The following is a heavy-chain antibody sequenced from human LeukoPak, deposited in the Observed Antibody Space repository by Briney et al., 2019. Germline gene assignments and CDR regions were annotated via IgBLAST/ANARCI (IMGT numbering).Heavy chain of an antibody. CDR2: ISGSGSFT. CDR1: GFTFSSYA. CDR3: ARDQGNYGIDY. Sequence: GGSLRLSCAASGFTFSSYAMSWVRQAPGKGLEWVSDISGSGSFTNYVDSVKGRFTISRDNSKNTLHLQMNSLRAEDTAVYYCARDQGNYGIDYWGQGTLVTVSS. D-gene: IGHD4-11*01. J-gene: IGHJ4*02. V-gene: IGHV3-23*01.